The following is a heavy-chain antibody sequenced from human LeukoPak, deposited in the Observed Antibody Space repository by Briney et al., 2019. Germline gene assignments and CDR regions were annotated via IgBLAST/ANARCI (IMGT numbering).Heavy chain of an antibody. J-gene: IGHJ4*02. CDR3: TVDTNTDSQYY. CDR2: IRSKTDGGTT. CDR1: GFTFSHAW. V-gene: IGHV3-15*01. D-gene: IGHD2-8*01. Sequence: GGSLRLSCAGSGFTFSHAWMSWVRQGPGKGLEWVGHIRSKTDGGTTDYAAPVKGRFTISRDDSENTLYLQMNSLKTEDTGIYYCTVDTNTDSQYYWGQGILVTVSS.